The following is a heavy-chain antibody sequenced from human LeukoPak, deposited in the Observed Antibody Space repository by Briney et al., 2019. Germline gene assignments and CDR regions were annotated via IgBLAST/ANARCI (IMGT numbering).Heavy chain of an antibody. CDR2: IKQDGSDK. Sequence: PGGSLRLSCAVSGFTFNSYWITWVRQAPGKGLEWGANIKQDGSDKKYVDSVKGRFTISRDNAKDSLYLQMDSLRVEDTAVYYCVRGGLNNDQMNDHWGLGTLVIVSS. J-gene: IGHJ4*02. CDR3: VRGGLNNDQMNDH. CDR1: GFTFNSYW. D-gene: IGHD3/OR15-3a*01. V-gene: IGHV3-7*01.